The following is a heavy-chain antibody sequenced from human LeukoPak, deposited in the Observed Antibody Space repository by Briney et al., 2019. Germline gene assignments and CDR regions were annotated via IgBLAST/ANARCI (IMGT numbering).Heavy chain of an antibody. CDR3: AKSSGYSYGEPFDY. Sequence: PGGSLRLSCAASGFTFSIYAMSWVRQAPGKGREWVSAISGSGGSTYYADSVKGRFTISRDNSKNTLYLQMNSLRAEDTAVYYCAKSSGYSYGEPFDYWGQGTLVTVSS. D-gene: IGHD5-18*01. CDR1: GFTFSIYA. CDR2: ISGSGGST. J-gene: IGHJ4*02. V-gene: IGHV3-23*01.